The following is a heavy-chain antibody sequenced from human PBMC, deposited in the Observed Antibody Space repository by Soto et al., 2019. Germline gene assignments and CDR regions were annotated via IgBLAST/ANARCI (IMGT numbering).Heavy chain of an antibody. CDR1: GFTFSSYG. J-gene: IGHJ4*02. CDR2: IWFDRGNK. D-gene: IGHD6-13*01. V-gene: IGHV3-33*01. Sequence: QVQLVESGGGVVQPGRSLRLSCAASGFTFSSYGMHWVRQPPGKGLEGVAVIWFDRGNKHYADSVKGRFTISRDNSKNPLYLQMNSLSAEDTAVYYCAHSSSWYYFDYWGQGTLVTVSS. CDR3: AHSSSWYYFDY.